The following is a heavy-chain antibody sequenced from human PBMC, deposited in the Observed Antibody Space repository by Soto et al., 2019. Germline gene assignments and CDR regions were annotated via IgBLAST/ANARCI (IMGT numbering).Heavy chain of an antibody. V-gene: IGHV3-23*01. D-gene: IGHD6-19*01. CDR2: INGGRA. CDR1: GFTFSRSD. J-gene: IGHJ5*02. Sequence: EVQLLESGGGLVQPGGSLRLSCAASGFTFSRSDMSWVRQTPGKGLEWVSAINGGRAFYGDSVEGRFTVSRDNSKNTLYLQMSSLRVEDTAIYYCATNGWDLWGQGTLVTVSS. CDR3: ATNGWDL.